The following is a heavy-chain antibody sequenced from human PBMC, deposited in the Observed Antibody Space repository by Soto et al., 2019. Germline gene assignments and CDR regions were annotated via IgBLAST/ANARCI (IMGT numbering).Heavy chain of an antibody. CDR2: ITDTGGDA. CDR1: GLTFGSRA. CDR3: ARGSTDSYPGSRIFDF. Sequence: GGSLRLSCVASGLTFGSRAMTWVRQAPGEGLQWVSTITDTGGDAKYADPVRGRFVISRDNSKKTLYLQMTSLTAEDSAMYYCARGSTDSYPGSRIFDFWGRGTLVTVSS. J-gene: IGHJ4*02. V-gene: IGHV3-23*01. D-gene: IGHD3-10*01.